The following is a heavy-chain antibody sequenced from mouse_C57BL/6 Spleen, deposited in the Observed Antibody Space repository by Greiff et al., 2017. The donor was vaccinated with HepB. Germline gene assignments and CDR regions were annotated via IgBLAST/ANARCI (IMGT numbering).Heavy chain of an antibody. CDR3: ARSGYSNYEVYFDY. V-gene: IGHV1-18*01. Sequence: VQLQQSGPELVKPGASVKIPCKASGYTFTDYNMDWVKQSHGKSLEWIGDINPNNGGTIYNQKFKGKATLTVDKSSSTAYMELRSLTSEDTAVYYCARSGYSNYEVYFDYWGQSTTLTVSS. J-gene: IGHJ2*01. D-gene: IGHD2-5*01. CDR1: GYTFTDYN. CDR2: INPNNGGT.